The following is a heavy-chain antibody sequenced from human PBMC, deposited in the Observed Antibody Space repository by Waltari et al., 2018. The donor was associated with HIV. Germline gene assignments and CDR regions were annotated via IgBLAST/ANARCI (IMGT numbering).Heavy chain of an antibody. Sequence: EGQLVESGGGLVRPGGSLRLSCAASGFNFTDAWMNWVRQTPGKGLEWVGRIKPEAEGGTGDYTTSVKGRFTISRGDSKQALYLQMSSLRTEDTGVYYCATTYPAHYDGGPGTLVTVSS. V-gene: IGHV3-15*07. CDR1: GFNFTDAW. J-gene: IGHJ4*02. CDR2: IKPEAEGGTG. D-gene: IGHD3-22*01. CDR3: ATTYPAHYD.